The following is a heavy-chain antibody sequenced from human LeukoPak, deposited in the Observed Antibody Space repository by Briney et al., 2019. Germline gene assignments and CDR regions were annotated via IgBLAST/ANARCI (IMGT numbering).Heavy chain of an antibody. CDR2: IYSGGGT. D-gene: IGHD6-6*01. CDR1: AFTFSSNY. Sequence: GGXLRLSCAASAFTFSSNYMSWVRQAPGKGLEGVSVIYSGGGTYYTEAVTGRCTISRDNSKKKWYLQMNTLRVEDTAVYYCARLGGKQLVRYYQYYMDVWGKGTTVTVSS. V-gene: IGHV3-66*02. J-gene: IGHJ6*03. CDR3: ARLGGKQLVRYYQYYMDV.